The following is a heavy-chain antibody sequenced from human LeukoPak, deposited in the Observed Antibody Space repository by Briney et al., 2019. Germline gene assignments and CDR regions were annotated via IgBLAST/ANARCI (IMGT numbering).Heavy chain of an antibody. J-gene: IGHJ4*02. Sequence: TTSQTLSLTCTVSGGSISSGGYYWSWIRQHPGKGLEWIGYIYYSGSTYYNPSLKSRVTISLDTSKNQFSLKLSSVTAADTAVYYCAGHHPRNTVDFWGQGTLVTVSS. CDR3: AGHHPRNTVDF. D-gene: IGHD2/OR15-2a*01. CDR2: IYYSGST. V-gene: IGHV4-31*03. CDR1: GGSISSGGYY.